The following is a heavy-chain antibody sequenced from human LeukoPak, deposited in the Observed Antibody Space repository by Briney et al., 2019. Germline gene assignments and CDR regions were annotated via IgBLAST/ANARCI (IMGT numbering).Heavy chain of an antibody. CDR1: GFRFNDHA. D-gene: IGHD2/OR15-2a*01. CDR3: ASDFGEYQRVDY. V-gene: IGHV3-30*04. Sequence: GGSLRLSCEASGFRFNDHAMHWVRQAPGKGLEWVAVISDGTNKYYADSVDGRFTISRVNSKNTVFLQMDSLRREDTAVYFCASDFGEYQRVDYWGQGTLVIVSS. J-gene: IGHJ4*02. CDR2: ISDGTNK.